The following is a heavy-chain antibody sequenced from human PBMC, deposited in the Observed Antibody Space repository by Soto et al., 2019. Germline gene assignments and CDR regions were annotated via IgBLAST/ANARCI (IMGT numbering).Heavy chain of an antibody. CDR1: GGTFSSYT. CDR3: ARASFLSVRGVTLEFFDI. D-gene: IGHD3-10*01. CDR2: IIPILGIA. Sequence: QVQLVQSGAEVKKPGSSVKVSCKASGGTFSSYTISWVRQAPGQGLEWMGRIIPILGIANYAQKFQGRVTITADKSTSTAYMELSSLRSEDTAVYYCARASFLSVRGVTLEFFDIWGQGTMVTVSS. J-gene: IGHJ3*02. V-gene: IGHV1-69*02.